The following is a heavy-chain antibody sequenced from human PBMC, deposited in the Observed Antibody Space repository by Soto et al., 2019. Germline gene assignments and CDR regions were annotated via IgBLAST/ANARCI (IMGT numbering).Heavy chain of an antibody. J-gene: IGHJ4*01. CDR1: GFSLNTNGVG. CDR3: AHVRGIAPYFDN. V-gene: IGHV2-5*02. CDR2: IYWDDDK. D-gene: IGHD6-13*01. Sequence: QITLKESGPTLVKPTQTLTLTCTFSGFSLNTNGVGVGWIRQPPGKALEWLALIYWDDDKRYTPSLKRRPITTKDDSNTQVVLTRTSVDPVDTATYYCAHVRGIAPYFDNRGQETLITV.